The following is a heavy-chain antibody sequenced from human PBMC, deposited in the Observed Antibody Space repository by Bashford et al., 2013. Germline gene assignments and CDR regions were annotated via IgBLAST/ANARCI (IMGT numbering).Heavy chain of an antibody. D-gene: IGHD2-21*02. V-gene: IGHV1-18*01. CDR3: ACRYCGGDEGMDV. CDR2: ISAYNGNT. CDR1: GYTFTSYG. Sequence: PSVKVSCKASGYTFTSYGISWVRQAPGQGLEWMGWISAYNGNTNYAQKLQGRVTMTTDTSTSTAYMELRSLRSDDTAVYYCACRYCGGDEGMDVWGQGTTVTVSS. J-gene: IGHJ6*02.